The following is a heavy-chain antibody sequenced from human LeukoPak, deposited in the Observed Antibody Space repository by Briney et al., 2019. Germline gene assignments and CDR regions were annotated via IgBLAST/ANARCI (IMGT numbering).Heavy chain of an antibody. CDR2: IYQSGST. V-gene: IGHV4-4*02. CDR1: GDSISSSYW. J-gene: IGHJ5*02. D-gene: IGHD6-13*01. CDR3: ARKGSRTLYTFRFEP. Sequence: SGTLSLTCDVSGDSISSSYWWTWVRQPPGKGLEWIGEIYQSGSTNYDSSLKSRVTISLDKSKNKFSLKVSSLTAADTAVYYCARKGSRTLYTFRFEPWGPGTLVTVSS.